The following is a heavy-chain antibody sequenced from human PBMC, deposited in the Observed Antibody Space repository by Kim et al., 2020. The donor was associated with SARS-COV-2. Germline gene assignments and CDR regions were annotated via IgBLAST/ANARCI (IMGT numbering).Heavy chain of an antibody. V-gene: IGHV4-34*01. J-gene: IGHJ4*02. CDR2: INHSGST. CDR3: ARGATPYYFDS. CDR1: GVSFSGYY. Sequence: SETLSLTCAVYGVSFSGYYWNWIRQPPGKGLEWIGEINHSGSTNYNPSLKSRVTISGDTSKSQFSLKLTSVTAADTAIYYCARGATPYYFDSWGQGALVT.